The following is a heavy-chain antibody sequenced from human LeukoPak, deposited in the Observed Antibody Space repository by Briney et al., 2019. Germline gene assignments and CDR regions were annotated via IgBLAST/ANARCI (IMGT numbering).Heavy chain of an antibody. D-gene: IGHD3-10*01. J-gene: IGHJ4*02. CDR2: ISYDGSNK. V-gene: IGHV3-30*04. CDR1: GFTFSSYP. CDR3: ARDQTPYYGSGSYFSY. Sequence: GGSLRLSCAASGFTFSSYPMHWVRQAPGKGLEWVAVISYDGSNKYYADSVKGRFTISGDNSKNTLYLQMNSLRDEDTAVYYCARDQTPYYGSGSYFSYWGQGTLVTVSS.